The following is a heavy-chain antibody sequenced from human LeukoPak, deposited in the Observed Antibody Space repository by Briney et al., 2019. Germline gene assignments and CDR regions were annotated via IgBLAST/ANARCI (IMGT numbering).Heavy chain of an antibody. CDR2: ISAYNGNT. D-gene: IGHD3-22*01. CDR3: ARGNYYDRTASGY. CDR1: GYTFTSYG. J-gene: IGHJ4*02. Sequence: GASVKVSCKASGYTFTSYGISWVRQAPGQGLEWMGCISAYNGNTNYAQKLQGRVTMSTDTSTSTASVELRSVRSDDTAVYYCARGNYYDRTASGYWGQGTLVTVSS. V-gene: IGHV1-18*01.